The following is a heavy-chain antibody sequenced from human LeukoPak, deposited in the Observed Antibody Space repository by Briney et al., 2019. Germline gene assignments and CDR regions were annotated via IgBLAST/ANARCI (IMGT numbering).Heavy chain of an antibody. D-gene: IGHD5-24*01. CDR2: IRYVGINK. V-gene: IGHV3-30*02. Sequence: PGGSLRLSCAASGFTFSTYGMHWVRQAPGKGLEWVSFIRYVGINKYYADSVKGRFTISRDNSKNTLYLQMNSLRPEDTAVYYCARVTGDGYPVDYWGQGTLVTVSS. CDR1: GFTFSTYG. CDR3: ARVTGDGYPVDY. J-gene: IGHJ4*02.